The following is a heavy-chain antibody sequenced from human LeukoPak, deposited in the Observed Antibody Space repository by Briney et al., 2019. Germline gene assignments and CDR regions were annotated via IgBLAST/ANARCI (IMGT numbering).Heavy chain of an antibody. V-gene: IGHV5-51*01. CDR3: AREGDPGSGYNYGNWLDP. J-gene: IGHJ5*02. D-gene: IGHD5-12*01. CDR1: GYSFTSYW. Sequence: GESLKISCKGSGYSFTSYWIGWVRQMPGKGLEWMGIIYPGDSDTRYSPSFQGQVTISADKSISTAYLQWSSLKASDTAVYYCAREGDPGSGYNYGNWLDPWGQGTLVTVSS. CDR2: IYPGDSDT.